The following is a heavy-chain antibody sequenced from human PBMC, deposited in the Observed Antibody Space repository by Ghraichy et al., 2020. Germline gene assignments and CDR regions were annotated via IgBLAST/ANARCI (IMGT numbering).Heavy chain of an antibody. Sequence: SETLSLTCTVSGGSISSYYWSWIRQPPGKGLEWIGYIYYSGSTNYNPSLKSRVTISVDTSKNQFSLKLSSVTAADTAVYYCARGPPYYDILTGFLDAFDIWGQGTMVTVSS. CDR2: IYYSGST. CDR1: GGSISSYY. V-gene: IGHV4-59*01. J-gene: IGHJ3*02. CDR3: ARGPPYYDILTGFLDAFDI. D-gene: IGHD3-9*01.